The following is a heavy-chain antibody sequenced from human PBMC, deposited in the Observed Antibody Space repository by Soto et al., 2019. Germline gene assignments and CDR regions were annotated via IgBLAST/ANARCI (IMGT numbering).Heavy chain of an antibody. V-gene: IGHV1-69*01. J-gene: IGHJ6*02. CDR1: GGTFSSYA. CDR2: IIPISGTA. Sequence: QVQLVQSGAEVKKPGSSVKVSCKASGGTFSSYAISWVRQAPGQGLEWMGGIIPISGTANYAQKFQGRVTMTADESTSTAYMELSSLRSEATAVYYCARSQGSSTSLEIYYYYYYGMDVWGQGTKVTVSS. D-gene: IGHD2-2*01. CDR3: ARSQGSSTSLEIYYYYYYGMDV.